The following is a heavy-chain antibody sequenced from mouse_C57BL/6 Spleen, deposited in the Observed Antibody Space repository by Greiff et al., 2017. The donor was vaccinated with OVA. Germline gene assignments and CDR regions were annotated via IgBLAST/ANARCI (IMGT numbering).Heavy chain of an antibody. Sequence: QVQLKQPGAELVRPGSSVKLSCKASGYTFTSYWMHWVKQRPIQGLEWIGNIDPSDSETHYNQKFKDKATLTVDKSSSTAYMQLSSLTSEDSAVYYCARGLYSDYFDYWGQGTTLTVSS. CDR2: IDPSDSET. CDR1: GYTFTSYW. CDR3: ARGLYSDYFDY. V-gene: IGHV1-52*01. J-gene: IGHJ2*01. D-gene: IGHD2-12*01.